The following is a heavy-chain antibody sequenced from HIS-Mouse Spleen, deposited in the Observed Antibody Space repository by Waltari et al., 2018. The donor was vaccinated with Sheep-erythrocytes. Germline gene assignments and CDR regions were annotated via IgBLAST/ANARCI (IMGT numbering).Heavy chain of an antibody. J-gene: IGHJ4*02. CDR3: ARALANWGSSFDY. Sequence: QAQLQESGPGLVKPSQTLSPTCTVSCGSISRGDYSWSSNRQPPRKGLEWIGYIYYSAGTYYNPSLKSRVTISVDTSKNQFSLKLSSVTAADTAVYYCARALANWGSSFDYWGQGTLVTVSS. CDR1: CGSISRGDYS. V-gene: IGHV4-30-4*01. D-gene: IGHD7-27*01. CDR2: IYYSAGT.